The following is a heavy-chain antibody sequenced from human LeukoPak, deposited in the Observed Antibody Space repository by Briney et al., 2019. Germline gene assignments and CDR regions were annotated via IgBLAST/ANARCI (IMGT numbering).Heavy chain of an antibody. V-gene: IGHV4-4*02. J-gene: IGHJ6*02. Sequence: SGTLSLTCAVSGGSISGSNWWSWVRQPPGKGLEWIGEIYHSGSTNYNPSLKSRVTISVDKSKNQFSLKLSSVTAADTAVYYCARDLEWLALGDYYYGMDVWGQGTTVTVSS. CDR3: ARDLEWLALGDYYYGMDV. CDR2: IYHSGST. D-gene: IGHD6-19*01. CDR1: GGSISGSNW.